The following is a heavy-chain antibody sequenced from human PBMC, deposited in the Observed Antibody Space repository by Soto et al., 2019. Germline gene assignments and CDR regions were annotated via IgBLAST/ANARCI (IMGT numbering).Heavy chain of an antibody. Sequence: GASVNVSCKASGYTFSDYYIHWVRQAPGQGLEWMGWINPNSGGTKYAPKFQGGVTMTRDTSITTAYMELSRLRSGDTAVYYCAREPATAKPEGVDFWGQGTPVPVYS. CDR1: GYTFSDYY. CDR2: INPNSGGT. CDR3: AREPATAKPEGVDF. J-gene: IGHJ4*02. V-gene: IGHV1-2*02. D-gene: IGHD1-1*01.